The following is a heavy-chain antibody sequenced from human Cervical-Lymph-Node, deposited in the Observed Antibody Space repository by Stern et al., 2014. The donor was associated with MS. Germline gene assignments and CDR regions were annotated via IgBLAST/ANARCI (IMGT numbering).Heavy chain of an antibody. CDR3: AKYVRGDNLYYLDY. CDR1: GDSISGYY. CDR2: IYYTGST. D-gene: IGHD3-10*01. J-gene: IGHJ4*02. V-gene: IGHV4-59*01. Sequence: QLQLQESGPGLVRPSETLSLTCTVSGDSISGYYWSWIRQPPGKGLEWIGYIYYTGSTNYNPSLNSRVTMSLDTSKNQCSLRLSSVTAADTAVYYCAKYVRGDNLYYLDYWGQGALITVSS.